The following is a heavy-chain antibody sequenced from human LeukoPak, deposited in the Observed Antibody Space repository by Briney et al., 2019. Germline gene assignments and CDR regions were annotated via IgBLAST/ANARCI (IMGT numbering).Heavy chain of an antibody. CDR3: ARPNYSGYDLAHFDY. J-gene: IGHJ4*02. CDR1: GFTFSSYA. CDR2: ISGSGGST. V-gene: IGHV3-23*01. D-gene: IGHD5-12*01. Sequence: PGGSLRLSCAASGFTFSSYAMSWVRQAPGKGLEWVSAISGSGGSTYYADSVRGRFTISRDNAKNTLYLQMNSLRAEDTAVYYCARPNYSGYDLAHFDYWGQGTLVTVSS.